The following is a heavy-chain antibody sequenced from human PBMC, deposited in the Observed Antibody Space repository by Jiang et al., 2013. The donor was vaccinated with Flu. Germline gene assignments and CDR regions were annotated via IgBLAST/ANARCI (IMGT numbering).Heavy chain of an antibody. CDR2: VNPNNGDT. CDR3: ARAQNWFDP. V-gene: IGHV1-2*06. J-gene: IGHJ5*02. Sequence: GYTFTGYYMHWVRQAPGQGLEWMGRVNPNNGDTNYAQKFQGRVTMTRDTSISTAYMELSRLTSEDTAVYYCARAQNWFDPWGQGTLVTVSS. CDR1: GYTFTGYY.